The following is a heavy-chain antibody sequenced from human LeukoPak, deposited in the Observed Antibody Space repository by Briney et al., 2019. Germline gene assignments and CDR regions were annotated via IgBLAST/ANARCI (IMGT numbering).Heavy chain of an antibody. CDR2: INSDGSST. Sequence: GGSLRLSCAASGFTFSSYWMHWVRQATVNGLVWVSRINSDGSSTTYADSVKGRFTISRDNAKNTLYLQMNSLRAEDTAVYYCARVGVYDFHMDVWGKGTTVTVSS. V-gene: IGHV3-74*01. CDR1: GFTFSSYW. D-gene: IGHD3-3*01. CDR3: ARVGVYDFHMDV. J-gene: IGHJ6*03.